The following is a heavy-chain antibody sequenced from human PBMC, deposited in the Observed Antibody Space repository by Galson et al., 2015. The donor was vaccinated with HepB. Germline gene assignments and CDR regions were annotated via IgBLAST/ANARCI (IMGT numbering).Heavy chain of an antibody. CDR2: IYPGDSDT. CDR1: GYSFTSYW. V-gene: IGHV5-51*03. CDR3: ARGQGIAAAGIFSVLGYYGMDV. D-gene: IGHD6-13*01. Sequence: SGAEVKKPGESLKISCKGSGYSFTSYWIGWVRQMPGKGLEWMGIIYPGDSDTRYSPSFQGQVTISADKSISTAYLQWSSLKASDTAMYYCARGQGIAAAGIFSVLGYYGMDVWGQGTTVTVSS. J-gene: IGHJ6*02.